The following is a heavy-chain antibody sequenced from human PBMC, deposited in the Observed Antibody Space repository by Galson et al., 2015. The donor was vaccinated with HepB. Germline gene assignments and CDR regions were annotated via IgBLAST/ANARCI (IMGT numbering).Heavy chain of an antibody. CDR3: AKREDVVTGTESYFSD. V-gene: IGHV3-23*01. CDR2: IGLSGDLT. D-gene: IGHD3-9*01. Sequence: SLRLSCAASGFTFSTYGMNWVRQAPGKGLEWVSGIGLSGDLTYYAESVKGRFAISRDNSKNTVYLQMNSLRVEDTAFYYCAKREDVVTGTESYFSDWGQGILVTVSS. J-gene: IGHJ4*02. CDR1: GFTFSTYG.